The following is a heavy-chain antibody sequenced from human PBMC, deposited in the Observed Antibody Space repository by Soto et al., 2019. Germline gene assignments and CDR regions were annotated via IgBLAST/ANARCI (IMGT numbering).Heavy chain of an antibody. CDR1: GYTFTGYY. Sequence: ASVKVSCKASGYTFTGYYMHWVRQAPGQGLEWMGWINPNSGGTNYAQKFQGWVTMTRDTSISTAYMELSRPRSDDTAVYYCARDIRSGYYPYYYYYGMDVWGQGTTVTVSS. D-gene: IGHD3-22*01. CDR2: INPNSGGT. V-gene: IGHV1-2*04. J-gene: IGHJ6*02. CDR3: ARDIRSGYYPYYYYYGMDV.